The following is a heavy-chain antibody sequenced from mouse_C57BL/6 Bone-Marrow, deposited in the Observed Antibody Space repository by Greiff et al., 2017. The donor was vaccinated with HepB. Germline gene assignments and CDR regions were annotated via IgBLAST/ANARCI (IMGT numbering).Heavy chain of an antibody. D-gene: IGHD1-1*01. V-gene: IGHV1-67*01. CDR2: ISTYYGDP. CDR1: GYTFTDYA. J-gene: IGHJ2*01. Sequence: QVQLQQSGPELVRPGVSVKISCKASGYTFTDYAMHWVKQSPAKSLEWIGVISTYYGDPSYTQKFKDKATMTVDKSSSTAYMQLTRLTSEDSAVYYCARDFTTVVARGDYLDYWGQGTTLTVSS. CDR3: ARDFTTVVARGDYLDY.